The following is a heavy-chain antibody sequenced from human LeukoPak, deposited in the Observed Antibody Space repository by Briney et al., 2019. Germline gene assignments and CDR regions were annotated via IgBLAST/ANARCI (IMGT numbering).Heavy chain of an antibody. J-gene: IGHJ4*02. Sequence: GGSLRLSCAAPGFTFSSYAMHWVRQAPGKGLEWVAVISYDGSNKYYADSVKGRFTISRDNSKNTLYLQMNSLRAEDTAVYYCARGPDYSSGYYDWGQGTLVTVSS. CDR3: ARGPDYSSGYYD. CDR1: GFTFSSYA. D-gene: IGHD3-22*01. CDR2: ISYDGSNK. V-gene: IGHV3-30-3*01.